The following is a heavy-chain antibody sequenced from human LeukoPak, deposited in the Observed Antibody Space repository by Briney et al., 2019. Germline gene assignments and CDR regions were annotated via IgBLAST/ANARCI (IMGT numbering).Heavy chain of an antibody. CDR1: GGTFSSYA. J-gene: IGHJ5*02. V-gene: IGHV1-69*05. CDR3: ARGLGGYCSGTSCYLAGWFDP. CDR2: IIPIFGTA. D-gene: IGHD2-2*01. Sequence: ASVKVSCKASGGTFSSYAISWVRQAPGQGLEWMAGIIPIFGTANYAQRFQGRVTINMDESTTTAYMELSSLRSEDTAVYYCARGLGGYCSGTSCYLAGWFDPWGQGTLVTVS.